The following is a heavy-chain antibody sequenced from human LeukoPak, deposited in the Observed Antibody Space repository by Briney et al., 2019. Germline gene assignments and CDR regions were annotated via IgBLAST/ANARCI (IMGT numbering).Heavy chain of an antibody. D-gene: IGHD3-22*01. CDR1: GITLSNYG. CDR3: AKRGVVIRVILVGFHKEAYYFDS. Sequence: GGSLRLSCAVSGITLSNYGMSCVRQAPGKGLEWVAGISDSGGGTNYADSVKGRFTISRDNPKNTLYLQMNSLRAEDTAVYFCAKRGVVIRVILVGFHKEAYYFDSWGQGALVTVSS. V-gene: IGHV3-23*01. J-gene: IGHJ4*02. CDR2: ISDSGGGT.